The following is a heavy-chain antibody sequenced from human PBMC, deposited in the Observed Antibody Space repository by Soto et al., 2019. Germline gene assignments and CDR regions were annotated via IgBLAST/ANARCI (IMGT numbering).Heavy chain of an antibody. CDR1: GFTFSSYG. J-gene: IGHJ4*02. CDR3: AKDQHSSSYYFDY. D-gene: IGHD6-6*01. CDR2: ISYDGSNK. Sequence: GGSLRLSCAASGFTFSSYGMHWVRQAPGKGLEWVAVISYDGSNKYYADSVKGRFTISRDNSKNTPYLQMNSLRAEDTAVYYCAKDQHSSSYYFDYWGQGTLVTVSS. V-gene: IGHV3-30*18.